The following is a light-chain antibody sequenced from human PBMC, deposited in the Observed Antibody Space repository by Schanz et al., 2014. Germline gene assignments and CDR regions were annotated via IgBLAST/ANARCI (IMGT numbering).Light chain of an antibody. V-gene: IGKV3-15*01. J-gene: IGKJ1*01. CDR3: QQFGKLPWT. Sequence: EIVMTQSPATLSLSPGERATLSCRASQSVSSTLAWYQQKPGQAPRLLMYGVSNRATGIPARFSGSGSGTEFALTISRLEPEDFAVFYCQQFGKLPWTFGQGTKVEI. CDR1: QSVSST. CDR2: GVS.